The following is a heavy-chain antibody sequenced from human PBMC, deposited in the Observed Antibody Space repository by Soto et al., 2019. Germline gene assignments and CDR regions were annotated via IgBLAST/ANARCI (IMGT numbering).Heavy chain of an antibody. J-gene: IGHJ6*02. Sequence: EVQLVESGGGLVKPGGSLRLSCAASGFTFSSYSMNWVRQAPGKGLEWVSSISSSSSYIYYADSVKGRFTISRDNDKNSLYLQMNSLRAEDTAVYYCARVGVQHGSGPYYYYGMDVWVPGTTVTVSS. CDR1: GFTFSSYS. V-gene: IGHV3-21*01. D-gene: IGHD3-10*01. CDR3: ARVGVQHGSGPYYYYGMDV. CDR2: ISSSSSYI.